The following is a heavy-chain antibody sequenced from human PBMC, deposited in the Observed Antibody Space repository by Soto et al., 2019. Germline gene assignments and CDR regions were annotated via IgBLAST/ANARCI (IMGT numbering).Heavy chain of an antibody. CDR3: ARGRKGELSSRLDY. J-gene: IGHJ4*02. Sequence: SETLSLTCAVYGGSFSGYYWSWIRQPPGKGLEWIGEINHSGSTNYNPSLKSRVTISVDTSKNQFSLKLSSVTAADTAVYYCARGRKGELSSRLDYWGQGTLVTASS. CDR1: GGSFSGYY. D-gene: IGHD3-16*02. CDR2: INHSGST. V-gene: IGHV4-34*01.